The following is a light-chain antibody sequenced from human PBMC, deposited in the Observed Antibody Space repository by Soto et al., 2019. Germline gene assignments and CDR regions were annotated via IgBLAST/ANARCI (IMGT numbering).Light chain of an antibody. V-gene: IGLV2-14*01. CDR1: SSDDGGYNY. CDR3: SSYTSSSTSHVV. CDR2: DGS. J-gene: IGLJ2*01. Sequence: QSALTQPASVSGSPGQSITISCTGTSSDDGGYNYVSWYQQHPGKAPKLMIYDGSNRPSGVSNRFSGSKSGNTASLTISGLQAEDEADYDCSSYTSSSTSHVVFGGGTKVTVL.